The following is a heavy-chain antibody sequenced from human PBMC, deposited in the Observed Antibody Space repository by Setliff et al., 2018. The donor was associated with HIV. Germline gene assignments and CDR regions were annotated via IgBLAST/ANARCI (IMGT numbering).Heavy chain of an antibody. D-gene: IGHD3-3*01. Sequence: ASVKVSCKASGYSFTGYYMQWVRQAPGQGLEWMGIINPSGGSATYAQKFQGRVTMTRDTSTSTVHMELSSLRSDDTAVYYCAREGGREYDFWSGYYRPYYYYMDVWGKGTTVTVSS. CDR3: AREGGREYDFWSGYYRPYYYYMDV. V-gene: IGHV1-46*01. CDR1: GYSFTGYY. J-gene: IGHJ6*03. CDR2: INPSGGSA.